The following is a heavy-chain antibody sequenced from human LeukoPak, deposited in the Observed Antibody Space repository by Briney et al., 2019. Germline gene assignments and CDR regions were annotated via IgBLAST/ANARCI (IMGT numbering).Heavy chain of an antibody. CDR3: ARGSVVTTLLGAFDI. J-gene: IGHJ3*02. Sequence: GGSLRLSCAASGFPFSSYAMHWVRQAPGKGLEWVAVISYDGSNTYYADSVKGRFTISRDNSKNTLNLQMNSLRTEDMAVYYCARGSVVTTLLGAFDIWGQGTMVTVSS. CDR2: ISYDGSNT. V-gene: IGHV3-30-3*01. CDR1: GFPFSSYA. D-gene: IGHD4-17*01.